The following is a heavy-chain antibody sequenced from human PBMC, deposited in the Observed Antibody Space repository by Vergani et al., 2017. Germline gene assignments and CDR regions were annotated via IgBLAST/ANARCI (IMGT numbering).Heavy chain of an antibody. CDR3: AHSWNFGRRDWFDS. V-gene: IGHV1-2*02. Sequence: VQLVQSGAEVKKPGESLKISCQGSESTFSDYNIHWVRQAPGQGLQWMGWISPKTGDTDYLQRFQDRVTMTRDASTKTVYIKMTRLTSDDTAIYYCAHSWNFGRRDWFDSWGPGTLVTVSS. CDR2: ISPKTGDT. D-gene: IGHD1-26*01. CDR1: ESTFSDYN. J-gene: IGHJ5*01.